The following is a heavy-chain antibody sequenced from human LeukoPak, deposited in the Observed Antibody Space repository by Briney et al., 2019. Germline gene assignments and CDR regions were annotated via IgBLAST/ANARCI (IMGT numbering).Heavy chain of an antibody. V-gene: IGHV4-61*03. CDR1: GDSVSNGNYY. CDR2: IYYTGKT. D-gene: IGHD3-10*01. J-gene: IGHJ4*02. Sequence: PSETLSLTCTVSGDSVSNGNYYWSWLRQPPGKALERIGYIYYTGKTYYNPSLEGRVTILVDTSRNHFSVKLSSVTAADTAVYYCARSQNYYGSVDYWSQGTLVTVSS. CDR3: ARSQNYYGSVDY.